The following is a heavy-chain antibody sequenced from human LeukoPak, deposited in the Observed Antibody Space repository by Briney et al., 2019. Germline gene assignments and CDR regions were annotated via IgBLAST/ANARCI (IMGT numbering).Heavy chain of an antibody. V-gene: IGHV1-8*01. J-gene: IGHJ6*02. CDR2: MHPNSGNT. Sequence: GSVEVSCKASGYTFTSYDINWVRQATGQGLEWMGWMHPNSGNTGYAQKFQGRVTMTRNTSISTAYMELSSLRSEDTAVYYCARGLITMVRGALVVGMDVWGQGTTVTVSS. CDR1: GYTFTSYD. CDR3: ARGLITMVRGALVVGMDV. D-gene: IGHD3-10*01.